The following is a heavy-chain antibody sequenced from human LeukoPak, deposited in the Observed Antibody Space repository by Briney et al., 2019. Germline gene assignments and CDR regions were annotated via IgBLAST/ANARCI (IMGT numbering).Heavy chain of an antibody. Sequence: SETLSLTCTVSGGSISSSSYYWGWIRQPPGKGLEWIGSIYYSGSTYYNPSLKSRVTISVDTSKNQFSLKLSSATAADTAVYYCARSRSGSYKRWYYFDYWGQGTLVTVSS. V-gene: IGHV4-39*01. CDR1: GGSISSSSYY. CDR2: IYYSGST. D-gene: IGHD1-26*01. J-gene: IGHJ4*02. CDR3: ARSRSGSYKRWYYFDY.